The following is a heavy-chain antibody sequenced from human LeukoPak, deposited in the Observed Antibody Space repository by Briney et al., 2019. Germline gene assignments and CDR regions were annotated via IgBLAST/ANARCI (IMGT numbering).Heavy chain of an antibody. CDR3: ARVSWDYDFWSGYYTGGLFDY. V-gene: IGHV4-59*01. J-gene: IGHJ4*02. Sequence: SETLSLTCTVSGGSISSYYWSWIRQPPGKGLEWIGYIYYSGSTNYNPSLKSRVTISVDTSKNQFSLKLSSVTAADTAVYYCARVSWDYDFWSGYYTGGLFDYWGQGTLVTVSS. D-gene: IGHD3-3*01. CDR1: GGSISSYY. CDR2: IYYSGST.